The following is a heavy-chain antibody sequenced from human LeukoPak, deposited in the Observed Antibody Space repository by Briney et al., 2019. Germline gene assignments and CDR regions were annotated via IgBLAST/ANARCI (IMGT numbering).Heavy chain of an antibody. D-gene: IGHD5-24*01. CDR1: GFTFSDYY. CDR2: ISSSGSTI. CDR3: ARDRKGRWLQHPFDY. Sequence: GGSLRLSCAASGFTFSDYYMSWIRRAPGKGLEWVSYISSSGSTIYYADSVKGRFTISRDNAKNSLYLQMNSLRAEDTAVYYCARDRKGRWLQHPFDYWGQGTLVTVSS. J-gene: IGHJ4*02. V-gene: IGHV3-11*01.